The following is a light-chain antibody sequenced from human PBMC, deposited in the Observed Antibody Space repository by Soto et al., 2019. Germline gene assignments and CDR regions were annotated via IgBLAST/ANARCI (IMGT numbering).Light chain of an antibody. CDR2: HSN. Sequence: QSVLTQPPSASGTPGQRATISCSGGRSNIGSNVVYWFQQLPGTAPKLLMYHSNQRPSGVPDRFSGSKSGTSASLTISGLQSDDGADYYCASWDDRMYVVLFGGGTKLTVL. CDR3: ASWDDRMYVVL. J-gene: IGLJ2*01. V-gene: IGLV1-44*01. CDR1: RSNIGSNV.